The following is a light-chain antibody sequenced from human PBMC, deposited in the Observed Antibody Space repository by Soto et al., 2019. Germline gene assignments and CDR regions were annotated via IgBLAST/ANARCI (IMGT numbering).Light chain of an antibody. CDR2: DTS. J-gene: IGKJ1*01. Sequence: EIVLTQSPATLSLSPGERATPSCRASQSVNNYLAWYQQKPGQAPRLLIYDTSDRASGIPARFSGSGSGTDFTLTISSLEPEDFAVFYCQQRSVWPWTFGQGTKVDI. CDR3: QQRSVWPWT. V-gene: IGKV3-11*01. CDR1: QSVNNY.